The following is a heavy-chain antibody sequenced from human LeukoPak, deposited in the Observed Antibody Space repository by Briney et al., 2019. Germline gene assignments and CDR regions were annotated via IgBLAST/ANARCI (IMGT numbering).Heavy chain of an antibody. CDR2: IYTSGST. CDR1: GGSISSGSYY. J-gene: IGHJ6*04. D-gene: IGHD6-6*01. Sequence: KASETLPLTCTVSGGSISSGSYYWSWIRQPAGKGLEWIGRIYTSGSTNYNPSLKSRVTISVDTSKNQFSLKLSSVTAADTAVYYCATQGIAARPFALDVWGKGTTVTVSS. V-gene: IGHV4-61*02. CDR3: ATQGIAARPFALDV.